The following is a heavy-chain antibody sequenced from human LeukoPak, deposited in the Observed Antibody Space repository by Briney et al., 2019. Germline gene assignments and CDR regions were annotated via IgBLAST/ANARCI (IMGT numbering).Heavy chain of an antibody. D-gene: IGHD5-12*01. CDR3: ARDPGSGYEEHFDY. Sequence: GGSLRLSCAASGFTFSDYYMSWIRQAPGKGLEWVSYISSSGSTIYYADSVRGRFTISRDNAKNSLYLQMNSLRAEDTAVYYCARDPGSGYEEHFDYWGQGTLVTVSS. CDR1: GFTFSDYY. V-gene: IGHV3-11*01. J-gene: IGHJ4*02. CDR2: ISSSGSTI.